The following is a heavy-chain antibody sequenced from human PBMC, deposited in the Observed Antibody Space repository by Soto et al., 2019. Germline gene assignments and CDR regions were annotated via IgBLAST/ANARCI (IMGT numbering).Heavy chain of an antibody. CDR3: ARVGPRNYYDSSGYYYYFDY. CDR2: IYYIGST. CDR1: GGSISSGGYY. Sequence: QVQLQESGPGLVKPSQTLSLTCTVSGGSISSGGYYWSWIRQHPGKGLEWIGYIYYIGSTYYNPSLXXRVTRSVDSSKXXXSXXLSSVTAADTAVYYCARVGPRNYYDSSGYYYYFDYWGQGTLVTVSS. D-gene: IGHD3-22*01. V-gene: IGHV4-31*03. J-gene: IGHJ4*02.